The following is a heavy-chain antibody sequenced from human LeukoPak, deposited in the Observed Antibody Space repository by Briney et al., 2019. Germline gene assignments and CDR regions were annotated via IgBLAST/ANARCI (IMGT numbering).Heavy chain of an antibody. CDR2: ISAYNGNT. CDR3: ASVVTRLDWGEFDY. J-gene: IGHJ4*02. Sequence: GASVKVSCKASGYTSEHYSIAWVRQAPGQGLEWMGWISAYNGNTNYAQKVQGRVTMTKDTSTSTAYMDLRSLRSDDTAVYYCASVVTRLDWGEFDYWGQGTLVAVSS. D-gene: IGHD3-16*01. CDR1: GYTSEHYS. V-gene: IGHV1-18*01.